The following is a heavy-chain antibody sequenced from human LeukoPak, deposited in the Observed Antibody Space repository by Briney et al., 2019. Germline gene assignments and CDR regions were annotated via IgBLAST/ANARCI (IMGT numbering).Heavy chain of an antibody. J-gene: IGHJ5*02. CDR2: ISAYNGNT. CDR3: ARDLGYCSGGSCYHLNWFDP. D-gene: IGHD2-15*01. V-gene: IGHV1-18*01. Sequence: ASVKVSCKASGYTFTIYGISWVRQAPGQGLEWMGWISAYNGNTNYAQKLQGRVTMTTDTSTSTAYMELRSLRSDDTAVYYCARDLGYCSGGSCYHLNWFDPWGQGTLVTVSS. CDR1: GYTFTIYG.